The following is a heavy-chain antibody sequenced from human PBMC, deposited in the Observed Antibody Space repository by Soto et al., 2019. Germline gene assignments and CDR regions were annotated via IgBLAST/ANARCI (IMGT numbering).Heavy chain of an antibody. CDR1: GFTLSRYS. CDR2: IDTGSISK. CDR3: TRDRLTGDFREAFDI. V-gene: IGHV3-48*02. D-gene: IGHD1-20*01. Sequence: EAQLVESGGGLVQPGGSLRLSCAASGFTLSRYSMSWVRQAPGKGLEYIAYIDTGSISKYYADSVEGRFAISRDNAKNSLYLQLNRLRDEDTALYFCTRDRLTGDFREAFDIWGQGTLVNVSS. J-gene: IGHJ3*02.